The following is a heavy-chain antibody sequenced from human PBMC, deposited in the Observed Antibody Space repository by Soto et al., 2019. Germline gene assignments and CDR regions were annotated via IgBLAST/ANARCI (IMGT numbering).Heavy chain of an antibody. J-gene: IGHJ4*02. D-gene: IGHD3-16*01. CDR2: ISAYNGXT. V-gene: IGHV1-18*01. Sequence: QVQLVQSGAEVKKPGASVKVSCKASGYTFTSYAXXXXRQAPGQGLEWMGWISAYNGXTXXAQKLQGRVTMTTDTXXXXXXXXXXXXXXXXXXXXXXXXDHGGGITFEWGQGTLVTVSS. CDR3: XXDHGGGITFE. CDR1: GYTFTSYA.